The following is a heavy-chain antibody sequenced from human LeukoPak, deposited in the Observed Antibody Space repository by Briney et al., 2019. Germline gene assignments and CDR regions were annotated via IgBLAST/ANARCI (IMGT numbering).Heavy chain of an antibody. Sequence: PGGTLRLSCAASGFNFSSYGMTWVRQAPGKGLEWVSIISGSGRDTYYADSVKGRFTISRDNSKNTLYLQMNSLRAEDTAVYYCARGANRYSSSSALDYWGQGTLVTVSS. CDR2: ISGSGRDT. V-gene: IGHV3-23*01. CDR3: ARGANRYSSSSALDY. J-gene: IGHJ4*02. D-gene: IGHD6-6*01. CDR1: GFNFSSYG.